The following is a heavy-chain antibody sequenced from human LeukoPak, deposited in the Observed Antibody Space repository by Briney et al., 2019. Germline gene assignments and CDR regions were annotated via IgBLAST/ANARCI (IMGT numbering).Heavy chain of an antibody. Sequence: GGSLRLSCAASGFTFSSYAMSWVRQAPGKGLEWVSTISGSGGRTYYADSVKGRFTIPRDNSKNTLYLQMNSLRAEDTAIYYCAKAVYRFGIEYYFDYWGQGTLVTVSS. CDR3: AKAVYRFGIEYYFDY. J-gene: IGHJ4*02. D-gene: IGHD5-18*01. CDR1: GFTFSSYA. V-gene: IGHV3-23*01. CDR2: ISGSGGRT.